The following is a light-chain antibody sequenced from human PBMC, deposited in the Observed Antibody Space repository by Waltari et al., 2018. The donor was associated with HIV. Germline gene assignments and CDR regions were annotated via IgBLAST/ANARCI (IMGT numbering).Light chain of an antibody. Sequence: EIVLTQSPATLSLSPGERGTLSCRASQSVSNSLAWYQQKPGQAPRLLIYDASKRATGIPARFSGSGSGTDFTLTISSLESEDFAVYYCQQRSNWPGTFGQGTKVEIK. V-gene: IGKV3-11*01. J-gene: IGKJ1*01. CDR3: QQRSNWPGT. CDR1: QSVSNS. CDR2: DAS.